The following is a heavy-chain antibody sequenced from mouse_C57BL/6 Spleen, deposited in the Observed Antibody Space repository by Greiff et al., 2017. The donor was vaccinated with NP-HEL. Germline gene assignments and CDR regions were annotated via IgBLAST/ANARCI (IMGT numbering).Heavy chain of an antibody. Sequence: VQLQQSGGGLVKPGGSLKLSCAASGFTFSDYGMHWVRQAPEKGLEWVAYISSGSSTIYYADTVKGRFTISRDNAKNTLFLQMTSLRSEDTAMYYCARGGYGNYFDYWGQGTTLTVSS. CDR1: GFTFSDYG. CDR2: ISSGSSTI. D-gene: IGHD2-1*01. J-gene: IGHJ2*01. V-gene: IGHV5-17*01. CDR3: ARGGYGNYFDY.